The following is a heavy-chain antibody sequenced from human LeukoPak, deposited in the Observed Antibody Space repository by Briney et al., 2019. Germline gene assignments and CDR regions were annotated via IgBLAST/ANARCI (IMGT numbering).Heavy chain of an antibody. J-gene: IGHJ6*04. Sequence: GGSLRLSCAASGFTFSSYNMNWVRQAPGKGLEWVSSISSSSSYIYYTDSVKGRFTISRDNAKNSLYLQMNSLRAEDTAVYYCAELGITMIGGVWGKGTTVTISS. V-gene: IGHV3-21*01. CDR1: GFTFSSYN. CDR3: AELGITMIGGV. CDR2: ISSSSSYI. D-gene: IGHD3-10*02.